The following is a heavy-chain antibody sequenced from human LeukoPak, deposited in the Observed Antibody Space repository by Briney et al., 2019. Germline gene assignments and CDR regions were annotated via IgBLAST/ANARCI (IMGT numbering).Heavy chain of an antibody. Sequence: AGGSLRLSCAASGFTFDDYAMHWVRQAPGKGLEWVSGISWNSGSICYADSVKGRFTISRDNAKNSLYLQMNSLRAEDTALYYCAKGRDKYQLLSKNWFDPWGQGTLVTVSS. CDR1: GFTFDDYA. CDR2: ISWNSGSI. D-gene: IGHD2-2*01. V-gene: IGHV3-9*01. J-gene: IGHJ5*02. CDR3: AKGRDKYQLLSKNWFDP.